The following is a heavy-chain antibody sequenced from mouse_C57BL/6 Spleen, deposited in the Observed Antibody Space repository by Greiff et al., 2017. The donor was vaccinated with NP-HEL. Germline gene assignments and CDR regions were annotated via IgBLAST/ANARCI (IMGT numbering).Heavy chain of an antibody. D-gene: IGHD1-1*01. Sequence: EVQLQESGPGLVKPSQSLSLTCSVTGYSITSGYYWNWIRQFPGNKLEWMGYISYDGSNNYNPSLKNRISITRDTSKNQFFLKLNSVTTEDTATYYCAREGGSSPHWYFDVWGTGTTVTVSS. CDR1: GYSITSGYY. V-gene: IGHV3-6*01. J-gene: IGHJ1*03. CDR2: ISYDGSN. CDR3: AREGGSSPHWYFDV.